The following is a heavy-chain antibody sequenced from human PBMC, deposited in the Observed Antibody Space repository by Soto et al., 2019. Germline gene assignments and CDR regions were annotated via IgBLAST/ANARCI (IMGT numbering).Heavy chain of an antibody. Sequence: GGSLRLSCAVSGLTFSTAWINWVRQAPGKGLEWVSGINWNGGSTGYADSVKGRFTISRDNAKNSLYLQMNSLRAEDTALYYCARGLRYFDWLLPGPFDYWGQGTLVTVSS. CDR3: ARGLRYFDWLLPGPFDY. CDR2: INWNGGST. V-gene: IGHV3-20*04. D-gene: IGHD3-9*01. J-gene: IGHJ4*02. CDR1: GLTFSTAW.